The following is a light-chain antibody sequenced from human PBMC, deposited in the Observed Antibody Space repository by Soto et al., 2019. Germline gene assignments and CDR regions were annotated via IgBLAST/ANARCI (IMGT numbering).Light chain of an antibody. CDR3: QGYGNSRT. V-gene: IGKV3-20*01. Sequence: EAALTQSPGTLSLSPGERATLSCRASQNVRNNYMGWYQQKPGQAPRLLIYGASIRATGIPDRFSGSGSGTDFTLTISRLEPEDFAVYYCQGYGNSRTFGQGTKVEIK. J-gene: IGKJ1*01. CDR2: GAS. CDR1: QNVRNNY.